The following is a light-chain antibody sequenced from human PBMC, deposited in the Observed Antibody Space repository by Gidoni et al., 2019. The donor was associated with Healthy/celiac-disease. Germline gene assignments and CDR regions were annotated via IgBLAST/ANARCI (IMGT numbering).Light chain of an antibody. CDR2: AAS. Sequence: DIQMTQSPSSLSASVGDRVTITCRASQSISSYLNWYQQKPGKAPKLLIYAASSLQSGVPSRFSGSGSGTEYTLTISSLQPEDYATYYCQQSNSTLPYTFGQGTKVEIK. J-gene: IGKJ2*01. V-gene: IGKV1-39*01. CDR1: QSISSY. CDR3: QQSNSTLPYT.